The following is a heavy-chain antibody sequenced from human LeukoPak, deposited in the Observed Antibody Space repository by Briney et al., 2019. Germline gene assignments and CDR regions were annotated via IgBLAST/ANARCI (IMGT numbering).Heavy chain of an antibody. Sequence: KPSETLSLTCSVSGASITNNNWNWIRQPPGKGLEWIGYIYYSGSTNYNPSLKSRVTISVDTSKNQFSLKLSSVTAADTAVYYCASYDSSGSYFDYWGQGTLVTVSS. CDR2: IYYSGST. D-gene: IGHD3-22*01. V-gene: IGHV4-59*08. J-gene: IGHJ4*02. CDR3: ASYDSSGSYFDY. CDR1: GASITNNN.